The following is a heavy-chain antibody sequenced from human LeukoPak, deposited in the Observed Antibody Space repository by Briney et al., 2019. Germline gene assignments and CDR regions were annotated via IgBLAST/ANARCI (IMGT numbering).Heavy chain of an antibody. CDR1: GGTFSSYA. V-gene: IGHV1-69*13. CDR3: ARGGSGWSNFDY. Sequence: ASVKVSCKXSGGTFSSYAISWVRQAPGQGLEGMGGIIPIFGTANYAQKSQGRVTITADESTSTAYMELSSLRSEDTAVYYCARGGSGWSNFDYWGQGTLVTVSS. J-gene: IGHJ4*02. D-gene: IGHD6-19*01. CDR2: IIPIFGTA.